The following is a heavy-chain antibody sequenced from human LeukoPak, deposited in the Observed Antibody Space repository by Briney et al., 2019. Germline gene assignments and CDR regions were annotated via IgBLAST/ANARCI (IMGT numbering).Heavy chain of an antibody. CDR1: GDSISSYY. V-gene: IGHV4-59*01. J-gene: IGHJ4*02. Sequence: SETLSLTCTVSGDSISSYYWSWIRQPPGEGLEWVGYIYYSGRTTYNTSLKSRVTISVHTSKNHFSLKLSSVTAADTAVCYGAREGRGYSYGIDYWGQGTLVTVSS. CDR2: IYYSGRT. D-gene: IGHD5-18*01. CDR3: AREGRGYSYGIDY.